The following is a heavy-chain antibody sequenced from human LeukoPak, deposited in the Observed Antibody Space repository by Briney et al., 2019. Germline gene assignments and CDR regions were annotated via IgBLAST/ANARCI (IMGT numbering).Heavy chain of an antibody. CDR1: GFTFDDYG. CDR3: ARVVGGRIVGTVDY. D-gene: IGHD1-26*01. CDR2: INWNGGST. J-gene: IGHJ4*02. V-gene: IGHV3-20*04. Sequence: GGSLRLSCAASGFTFDDYGMSWVRHAPGKGLEWVSGINWNGGSTGYADSVKGRFTISRDSAKNSLYLQMNSLRAEDTALYYCARVVGGRIVGTVDYWGQGTLVTVSS.